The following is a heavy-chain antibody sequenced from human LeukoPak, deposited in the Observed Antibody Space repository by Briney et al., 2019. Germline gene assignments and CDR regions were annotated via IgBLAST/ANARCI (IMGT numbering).Heavy chain of an antibody. CDR2: INHSGST. J-gene: IGHJ3*02. D-gene: IGHD5-18*01. V-gene: IGHV4-34*01. CDR1: GGSFGGYY. Sequence: SETLSLTCAVYGGSFGGYYWSWIRQPPGKGLEWIGEINHSGSTNYNPSLKSRVTISVDTSKNQFSLKLSSVTAADTAVYYCARVPPNTAMVVDAFDIWGQGTMVTVSS. CDR3: ARVPPNTAMVVDAFDI.